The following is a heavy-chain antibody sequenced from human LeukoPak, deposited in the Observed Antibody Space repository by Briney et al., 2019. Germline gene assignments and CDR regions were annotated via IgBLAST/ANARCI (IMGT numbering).Heavy chain of an antibody. V-gene: IGHV1-69*04. CDR3: ARDSSSPPYYYGMDV. J-gene: IGHJ6*02. CDR1: GGTFSSYA. Sequence: SVKVSCKASGGTFSSYAISWVRQAPGQGLEWMGRIIPILGIANYAQKFQGRVTITADKSTSTAYMELSSLRSEDTAVYYCARDSSSPPYYYGMDVWGQGTLVTVSS. D-gene: IGHD6-13*01. CDR2: IIPILGIA.